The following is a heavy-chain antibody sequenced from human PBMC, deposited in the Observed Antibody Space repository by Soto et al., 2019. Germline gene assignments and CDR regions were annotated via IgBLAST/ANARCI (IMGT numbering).Heavy chain of an antibody. CDR3: AKHSGSSEHPYYSDY. Sequence: PSETRSLTCTVSGGSISSYYWSWIRQPPGKGLEWIGYIYYSGRTNYNPSLKSRVTISVDTSKNQFSLKLSSVTAADTAVYYCAKHSGSSEHPYYSDYWGHGNMVIV. V-gene: IGHV4-59*01. J-gene: IGHJ4*01. CDR2: IYYSGRT. D-gene: IGHD1-26*01. CDR1: GGSISSYY.